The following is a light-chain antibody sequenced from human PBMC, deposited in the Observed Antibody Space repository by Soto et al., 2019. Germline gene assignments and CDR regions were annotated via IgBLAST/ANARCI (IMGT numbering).Light chain of an antibody. V-gene: IGLV2-14*01. J-gene: IGLJ2*01. CDR1: SSDVGIYDY. CDR3: NSFSSDSTPLV. Sequence: QSALTQPASVSGSPGQSISICCTGTSSDVGIYDYVSWYQHHPGKAPKLMVYEVTNRPSGVSNRFSGSKSGNTASLTISGLQAEDGADYYCNSFSSDSTPLVFGGGTKLTVL. CDR2: EVT.